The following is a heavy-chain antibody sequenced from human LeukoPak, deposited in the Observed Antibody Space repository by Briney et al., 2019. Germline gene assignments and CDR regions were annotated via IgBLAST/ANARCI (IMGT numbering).Heavy chain of an antibody. D-gene: IGHD6-19*01. CDR1: GYTFTEYY. J-gene: IGHJ4*02. V-gene: IGHV1-2*02. CDR2: INLQSGET. CDR3: ARVMELAGTDY. Sequence: ASVKVSCKASGYTFTEYYIHWVRQAPGQGLDWMGWINLQSGETYYVQKFQGRVTMTRDTSISTAYMELSRLRSDDTAVYYCARVMELAGTDYWGQGTLVAVSS.